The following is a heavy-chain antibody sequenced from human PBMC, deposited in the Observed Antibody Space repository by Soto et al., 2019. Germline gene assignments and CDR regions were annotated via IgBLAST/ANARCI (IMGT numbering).Heavy chain of an antibody. CDR1: GGTFSSYT. Sequence: ASVKVSCKASGGTFSSYTISWVRQAPGQGLEWMGRIIPILGIANYAQKFQGRVTITADKSTSTAYMELSSLRSEDTAVYYCARDSRYCSSTSCYWDGGLDPWGQGTLVTVSS. V-gene: IGHV1-69*04. D-gene: IGHD2-2*01. CDR3: ARDSRYCSSTSCYWDGGLDP. CDR2: IIPILGIA. J-gene: IGHJ5*02.